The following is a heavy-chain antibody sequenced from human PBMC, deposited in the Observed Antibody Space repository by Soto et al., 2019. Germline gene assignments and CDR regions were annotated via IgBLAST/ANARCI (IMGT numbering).Heavy chain of an antibody. CDR3: AADSSSYRYYYYGMDV. CDR2: IVVGSGNT. D-gene: IGHD6-13*01. CDR1: GFTFTSSA. Sequence: SVKVSCKASGFTFTSSAVQWVRQARGQRLEWIGWIVVGSGNTNYAQKFQERVTITRDMSTSTAYMEMSSLRSEDTAVYYCAADSSSYRYYYYGMDVWGQGTTVTVSS. J-gene: IGHJ6*02. V-gene: IGHV1-58*01.